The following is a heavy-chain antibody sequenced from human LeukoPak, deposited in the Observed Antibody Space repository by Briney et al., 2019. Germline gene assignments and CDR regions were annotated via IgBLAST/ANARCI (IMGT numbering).Heavy chain of an antibody. CDR1: GGSFSGYY. V-gene: IGHV4-34*01. D-gene: IGHD3-22*01. J-gene: IGHJ5*02. CDR3: ARVLHKRNYDSSDYYGS. Sequence: SETLSLTCAVYGGSFSGYYWSWIRQPPGKGLEWIGEINHSGSTNYNPSLKSRVTISVDTSKNQFSLKLTSVTAADTAVYYCARVLHKRNYDSSDYYGSWGQGTLVTVSS. CDR2: INHSGST.